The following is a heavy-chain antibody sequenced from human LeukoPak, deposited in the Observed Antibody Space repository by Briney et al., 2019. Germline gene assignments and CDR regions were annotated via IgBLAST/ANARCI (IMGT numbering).Heavy chain of an antibody. D-gene: IGHD6-19*01. V-gene: IGHV3-23*01. CDR3: ARRGDASSGWGDHDY. Sequence: GGSLRLSCAASGFTFSSNAMSWVRQAPGKGLEWVSTIGGSGDKTFYADSVKGRFTISRYNSKNTLHLQMSSLRGEDTALYYCARRGDASSGWGDHDYWGQGALVTVSS. CDR1: GFTFSSNA. J-gene: IGHJ4*02. CDR2: IGGSGDKT.